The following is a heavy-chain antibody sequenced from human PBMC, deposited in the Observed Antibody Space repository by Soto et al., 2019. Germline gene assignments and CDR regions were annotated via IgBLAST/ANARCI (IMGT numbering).Heavy chain of an antibody. CDR3: AKDDAATRTYDAFDI. J-gene: IGHJ3*02. D-gene: IGHD1-1*01. CDR2: ISGGGGYT. CDR1: GFTFSDYA. Sequence: GGSLRLSCATSGFTFSDYAMSWVRQAPGKGLEWVSVISGGGGYTYYADPVKGRFTISRDNSKNTLYLQMNSLRAEDTAVYYCAKDDAATRTYDAFDIWGQGTMVTVSS. V-gene: IGHV3-23*01.